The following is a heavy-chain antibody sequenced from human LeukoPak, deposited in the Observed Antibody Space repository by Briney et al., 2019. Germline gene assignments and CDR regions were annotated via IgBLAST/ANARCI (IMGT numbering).Heavy chain of an antibody. V-gene: IGHV1-69*06. CDR2: FIPIFGTA. Sequence: GSSVKVSCKASGCTFSSYAISWVRQAPGQGLEWMGGFIPIFGTANYAQKFQGRVTITADKSTSTAYMELSSLRSEDTAVYYCARGDYGDYYYYYMDVWGKGTTVTVSS. CDR1: GCTFSSYA. J-gene: IGHJ6*03. D-gene: IGHD4-17*01. CDR3: ARGDYGDYYYYYMDV.